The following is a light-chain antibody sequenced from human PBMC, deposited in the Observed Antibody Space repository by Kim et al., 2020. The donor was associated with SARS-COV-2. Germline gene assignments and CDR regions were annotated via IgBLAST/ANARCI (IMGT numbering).Light chain of an antibody. Sequence: VSVAPGKTARITCGGSNIGSNSVHWYRQKPGQAPVLVMYYDSDRPSGIPERFSASKSGSTATLTISRVEAGDEADYYCQVWDRSSDHWVFGGGTQLTVL. CDR1: NIGSNS. V-gene: IGLV3-21*04. CDR2: YDS. CDR3: QVWDRSSDHWV. J-gene: IGLJ3*02.